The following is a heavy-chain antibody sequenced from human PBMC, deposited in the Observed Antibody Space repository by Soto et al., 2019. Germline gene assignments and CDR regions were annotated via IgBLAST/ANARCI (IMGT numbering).Heavy chain of an antibody. CDR3: ARRIPVSGPYGAFDL. D-gene: IGHD6-13*01. CDR2: ISHDGDNQ. J-gene: IGHJ3*01. CDR1: GFTFSNFA. Sequence: QVQLVESGGVVVQPGRSLRVSCVASGFTFSNFAMYWVRQAPGKGLEWVALISHDGDNQYYADSLKGRFTVSRDNSKSTLYLQMTSPRPDDTAIYYCARRIPVSGPYGAFDLWGQGTMVTVSS. V-gene: IGHV3-30*03.